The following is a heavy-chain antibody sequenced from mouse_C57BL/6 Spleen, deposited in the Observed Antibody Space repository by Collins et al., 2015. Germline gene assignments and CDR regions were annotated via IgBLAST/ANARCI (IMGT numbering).Heavy chain of an antibody. J-gene: IGHJ4*01. CDR3: ARFYYGSRYAMDY. D-gene: IGHD1-1*01. Sequence: QVQLQQPGAELVKPGASVKLSCKASGYTFTSYWMHWVKQRPGQGLEWIGMIHPNSGSTNYNEKLKSKATLTVDKSSSTAYMQLSSLTSEDSAVYYCARFYYGSRYAMDYWGQGTPVTVSS. CDR1: GYTFTSYW. V-gene: IGHV1-64*01. CDR2: IHPNSGST.